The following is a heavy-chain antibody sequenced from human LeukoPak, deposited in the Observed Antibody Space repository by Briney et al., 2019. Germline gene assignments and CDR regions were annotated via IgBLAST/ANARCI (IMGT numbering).Heavy chain of an antibody. Sequence: SQTLSLTCAISGDSVSNNRASWGWIRQSPSRGLEWLGRTYYRSQWFDDYAPSLRSRITINPDTSKNQFSLQLTSVTPEDTAVHYRVRIRGLGLFDYWGQGTLVTVSS. D-gene: IGHD1-26*01. J-gene: IGHJ4*02. CDR1: GDSVSNNRAS. CDR2: TYYRSQWFD. V-gene: IGHV6-1*01. CDR3: VRIRGLGLFDY.